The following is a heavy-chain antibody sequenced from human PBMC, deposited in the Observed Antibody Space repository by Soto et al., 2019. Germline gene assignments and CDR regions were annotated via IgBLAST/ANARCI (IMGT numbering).Heavy chain of an antibody. CDR1: GGSISSGDYY. J-gene: IGHJ3*02. D-gene: IGHD1-7*01. CDR3: ARVGDPYNWNYVGLDAFDI. Sequence: SETLSLTCTVSGGSISSGDYYWSWIRQPPGKGLEWIGYIYYSGSTYYNPSLKSRVTISVDTSKNQFSLKLSSVTAADTAVYYCARVGDPYNWNYVGLDAFDIWGQGTMVTVSS. V-gene: IGHV4-30-4*01. CDR2: IYYSGST.